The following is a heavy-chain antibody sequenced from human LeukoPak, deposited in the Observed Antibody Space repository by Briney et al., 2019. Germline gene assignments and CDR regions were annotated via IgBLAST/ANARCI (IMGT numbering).Heavy chain of an antibody. V-gene: IGHV1-69*05. J-gene: IGHJ6*02. CDR3: ARGAYCSGGSCYSKYYYYYGMDV. CDR2: IIPIFGTA. CDR1: GYTFTSYG. D-gene: IGHD2-15*01. Sequence: SVKVSCKASGYTFTSYGISWVRQAPGQGLEWMGGIIPIFGTANYAQKFQGRVTITTDESTSTAYMELSSLRSDDTAVYYCARGAYCSGGSCYSKYYYYYGMDVWGQGTTVTVSS.